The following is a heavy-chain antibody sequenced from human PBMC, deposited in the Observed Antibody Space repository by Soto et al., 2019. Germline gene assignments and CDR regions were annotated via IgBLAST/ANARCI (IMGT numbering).Heavy chain of an antibody. CDR2: IIPIFGTA. Sequence: QVQLVQSGAEVKKPGSSVKVSCKASGGTFSSYAISWVRQAPGQGLEWMGGIIPIFGTANYAQKFQGRVKITADESTSSAYMELSSLRSEDTAVYYCARSYDYVWGSVPNWFDPWGQGTLVTVSS. CDR3: ARSYDYVWGSVPNWFDP. V-gene: IGHV1-69*01. D-gene: IGHD3-16*01. CDR1: GGTFSSYA. J-gene: IGHJ5*02.